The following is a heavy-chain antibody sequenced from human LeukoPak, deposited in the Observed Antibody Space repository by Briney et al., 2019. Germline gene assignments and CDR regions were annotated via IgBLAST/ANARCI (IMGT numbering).Heavy chain of an antibody. CDR3: ATYTNAY. D-gene: IGHD3-16*01. Sequence: ASVKVSCKASGYTFTGYYMHWVRQAPGKGLEWMGGFDPEDGETIYAQKFQGRVTMTEDTSTDTAYMELSSLRSEDTAVYYCATYTNAYWGQGTLVTVSS. V-gene: IGHV1-24*01. CDR1: GYTFTGYY. J-gene: IGHJ4*02. CDR2: FDPEDGET.